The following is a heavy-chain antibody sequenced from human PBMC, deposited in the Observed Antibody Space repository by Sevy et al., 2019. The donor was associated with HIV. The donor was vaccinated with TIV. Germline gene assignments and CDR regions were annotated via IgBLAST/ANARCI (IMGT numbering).Heavy chain of an antibody. CDR2: IKRDGSEK. D-gene: IGHD2-2*01. CDR3: VRDCSSTTCLWGLDV. V-gene: IGHV3-7*03. J-gene: IGHJ6*02. Sequence: GGSLRLSCAASGFTFSNYWMSWVRQAPGKGLEWVAHIKRDGSEKYYVDSVKGRFSISRDDPKNSLYLQMNSLRAEDTAEYYCVRDCSSTTCLWGLDVWGQGTTVTVSS. CDR1: GFTFSNYW.